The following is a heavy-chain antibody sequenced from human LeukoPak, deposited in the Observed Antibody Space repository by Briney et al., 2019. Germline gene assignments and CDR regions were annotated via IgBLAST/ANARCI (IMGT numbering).Heavy chain of an antibody. CDR2: INPKSGGA. Sequence: ASVMLSCKASGYTFTAYYINWVRQAPGQGLEWMGWINPKSGGANYTQKFEGRVTITRDTSISTVYMELSSLRSDDTAMYYCATFSRARMNDYWGQGTLVTVSS. CDR3: ATFSRARMNDY. V-gene: IGHV1-2*02. J-gene: IGHJ4*02. CDR1: GYTFTAYY. D-gene: IGHD2-8*01.